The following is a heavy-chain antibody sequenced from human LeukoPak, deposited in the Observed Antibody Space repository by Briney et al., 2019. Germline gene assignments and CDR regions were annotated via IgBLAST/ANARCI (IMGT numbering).Heavy chain of an antibody. J-gene: IGHJ4*02. Sequence: SETLSLTCTVSGGSISNYYWSWIRQPPGKGLEWIGYIYYSGSTYYNPSLKSRVTISVDTSKNQFSLKLSSVTAADTAVYYCARDLSDWGQGTLVTVSS. CDR1: GGSISNYY. CDR3: ARDLSD. V-gene: IGHV4-30-4*08. CDR2: IYYSGST.